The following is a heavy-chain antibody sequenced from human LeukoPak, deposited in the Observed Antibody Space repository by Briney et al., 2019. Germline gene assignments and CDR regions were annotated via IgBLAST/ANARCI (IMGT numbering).Heavy chain of an antibody. V-gene: IGHV1-24*01. D-gene: IGHD4-17*01. CDR1: GYTLTELS. J-gene: IGHJ4*02. CDR2: FDPEDGET. CDR3: ATEATVTGYFDY. Sequence: ASVKVSCKVSGYTLTELSMHWVRQAPGKGLEWMGGFDPEDGETIYAQKFQGRVTMTEDTSTDTAYMELSSLRSEDTAVYYCATEATVTGYFDYWGQGTLVTVSS.